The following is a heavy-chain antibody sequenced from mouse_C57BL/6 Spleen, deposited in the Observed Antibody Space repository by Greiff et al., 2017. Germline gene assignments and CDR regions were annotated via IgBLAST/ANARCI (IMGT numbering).Heavy chain of an antibody. Sequence: VQLQQPGAELVMPGASVKLSCKASGYTFTSYWMHWVKQRPGQGLEWIGEIDPSDSYTNYNQKFKGKSTLTVDKSSSTAYMQLSSLTSEDSAVYYCARERGIYYGSSHWYFDVWGTGTTVTVSS. CDR1: GYTFTSYW. J-gene: IGHJ1*03. CDR3: ARERGIYYGSSHWYFDV. CDR2: IDPSDSYT. V-gene: IGHV1-69*01. D-gene: IGHD1-1*01.